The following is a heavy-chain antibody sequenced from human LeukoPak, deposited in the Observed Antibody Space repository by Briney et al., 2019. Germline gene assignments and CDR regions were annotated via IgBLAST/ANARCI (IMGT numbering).Heavy chain of an antibody. D-gene: IGHD6-19*01. V-gene: IGHV3-7*01. CDR1: GFTFSSYW. CDR2: IKKDASEK. J-gene: IGHJ4*02. Sequence: GGSLRLSCAASGFTFSSYWMSWVRQAPGKGLEWVANIKKDASEKYYVDSVKGRFTISRDNAKNSLFLQMNSLRVEDTAVYYCEVSAGYWGQGAPCSVSS. CDR3: EVSAGY.